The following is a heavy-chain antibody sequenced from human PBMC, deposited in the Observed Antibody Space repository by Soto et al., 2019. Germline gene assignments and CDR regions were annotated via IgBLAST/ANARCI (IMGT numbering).Heavy chain of an antibody. Sequence: QVQLVQSGDEVKKPGASVSISCKASGYAFTNYFMHWVRQAPGQGLEWMAIMHPTNGDRTYAQNFQGRVTVTGDTSTGTVIMERSSLSAEDTAVYFCASEEIAGSASCYDYWGQGTLVTVSS. CDR1: GYAFTNYF. J-gene: IGHJ4*02. CDR3: ASEEIAGSASCYDY. V-gene: IGHV1-46*01. D-gene: IGHD2-2*01. CDR2: MHPTNGDR.